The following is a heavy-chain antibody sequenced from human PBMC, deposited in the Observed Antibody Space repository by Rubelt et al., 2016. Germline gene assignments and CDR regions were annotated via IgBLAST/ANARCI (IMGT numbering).Heavy chain of an antibody. D-gene: IGHD6-25*01. CDR2: MYYSGTT. Sequence: QVQLQQWGAGLLKPSETLSLTCTVSGGSISSSNYFWGWIRQPPGKGLEWIGSMYYSGTTYYNPSLRSLVTLSVDTYKNHFSLKLSSVTVADTAVYYCARSESGIAAAPDWFDPWGQGTLVTVSS. CDR1: GGSISSSNYF. CDR3: ARSESGIAAAPDWFDP. J-gene: IGHJ5*02. V-gene: IGHV4-39*01.